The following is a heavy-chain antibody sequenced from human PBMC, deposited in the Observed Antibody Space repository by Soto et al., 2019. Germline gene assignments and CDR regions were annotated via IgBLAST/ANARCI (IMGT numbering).Heavy chain of an antibody. J-gene: IGHJ4*02. D-gene: IGHD5-12*01. CDR2: IYDSGST. Sequence: SETLSLTCAVSGGSISSGGFAWSWIRQPPGKGLEWIGYIYDSGSTFHNPSLNSRVTISVDRSQNQFSLNLSSVTAADTAVYYCARSRDGYNYFYFDHWAQGTLVTVSS. CDR3: ARSRDGYNYFYFDH. CDR1: GGSISSGGFA. V-gene: IGHV4-30-2*01.